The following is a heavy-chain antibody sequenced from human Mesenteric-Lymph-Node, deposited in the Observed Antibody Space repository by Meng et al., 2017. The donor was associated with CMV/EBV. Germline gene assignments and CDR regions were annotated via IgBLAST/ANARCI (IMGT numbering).Heavy chain of an antibody. CDR1: GFTFSSYE. J-gene: IGHJ4*02. Sequence: GESLKISCAASGFTFSSYEMNWVRQAPGTGLEWVSYISSSGSTIYYADSVKGRFTISRDNAKNTLYLQMNSLRADDTAMYYCASIGGCGGDCYYDYWGRGTLVTVSS. CDR2: ISSSGSTI. CDR3: ASIGGCGGDCYYDY. V-gene: IGHV3-48*03. D-gene: IGHD2-21*01.